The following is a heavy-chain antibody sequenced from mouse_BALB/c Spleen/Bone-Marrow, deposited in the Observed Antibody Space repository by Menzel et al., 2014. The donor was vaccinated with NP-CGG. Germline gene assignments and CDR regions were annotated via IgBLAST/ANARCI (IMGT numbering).Heavy chain of an antibody. CDR2: IWAGGST. Sequence: QVQLQQSGPGLVAPSQSLSITCTVSGFSLTSYGVHWVRQPPGKGLEWLGVIWAGGSTNYNSALMSRLSISKDNSKSQVFLKMNSLQTDDTAMYYCARDNHRGAWFAYWGQGTLVTVSA. CDR3: ARDNHRGAWFAY. CDR1: GFSLTSYG. V-gene: IGHV2-9*02. J-gene: IGHJ3*01. D-gene: IGHD2-14*01.